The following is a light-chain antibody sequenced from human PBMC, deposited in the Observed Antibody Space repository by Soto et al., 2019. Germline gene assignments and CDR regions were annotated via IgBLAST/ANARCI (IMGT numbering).Light chain of an antibody. CDR2: KAS. V-gene: IGKV1-5*03. CDR1: QTISSW. CDR3: QHYNGYSEA. Sequence: DIHMTQSPSTLSGSVGARVTITCRASQTISSWLAWYQQKPGKAPKLLIYKASTLKSGVPSRFSGSGSGTEFTLTISSRQPDDFATYYCQHYNGYSEAFGQGTK. J-gene: IGKJ1*01.